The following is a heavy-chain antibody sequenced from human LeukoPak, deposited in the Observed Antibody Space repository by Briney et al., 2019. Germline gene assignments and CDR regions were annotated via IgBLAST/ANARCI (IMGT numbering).Heavy chain of an antibody. J-gene: IGHJ6*04. Sequence: SETLSLTCAVYGGSFSGYYWSWIRQPPGKGLEWIGEINHSGSTNYNPSLKSRVTISVDTSKSQFSLKLSSVTAADTAVYYCARVWDCSGGSCYLSPSGMDVWGKGTTVTVSS. V-gene: IGHV4-34*01. CDR1: GGSFSGYY. CDR3: ARVWDCSGGSCYLSPSGMDV. D-gene: IGHD2-15*01. CDR2: INHSGST.